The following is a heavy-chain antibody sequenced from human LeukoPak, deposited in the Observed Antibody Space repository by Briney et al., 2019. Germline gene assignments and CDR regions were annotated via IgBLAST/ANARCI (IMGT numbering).Heavy chain of an antibody. CDR1: GYTFTSYL. CDR3: ARQGDDLNWFDP. V-gene: IGHV1-69*02. J-gene: IGHJ5*02. CDR2: IIPILGIA. D-gene: IGHD3-16*01. Sequence: SVKVSCKTSGYTFTSYLLHWVRLAPGQGLEWMGRIIPILGIANYAQKFQGRVTITADKSTSTAYMELSSLRSEDTAVYYCARQGDDLNWFDPWGQGTLVTVSS.